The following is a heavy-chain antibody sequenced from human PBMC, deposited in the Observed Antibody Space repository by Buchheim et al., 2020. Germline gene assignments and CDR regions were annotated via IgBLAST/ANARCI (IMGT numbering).Heavy chain of an antibody. D-gene: IGHD1-1*01. V-gene: IGHV4-30-2*01. Sequence: QLQLQESGSGLVKPSQTLSLTCVVSGASITSGDYSWNWIRQPPGKGLEWIAYIYYNGSTLYNPFLRSRVTTSINGSKTQFSLKLSSVTTADTAVYYCARETTGGGWFDPWGQGTL. CDR3: ARETTGGGWFDP. CDR2: IYYNGST. CDR1: GASITSGDYS. J-gene: IGHJ5*02.